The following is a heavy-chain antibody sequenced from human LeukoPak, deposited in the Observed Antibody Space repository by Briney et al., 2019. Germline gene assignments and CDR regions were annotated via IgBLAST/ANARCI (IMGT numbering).Heavy chain of an antibody. CDR1: GFTFSSYG. V-gene: IGHV3-30*03. CDR2: ISYDGSSK. D-gene: IGHD2-21*02. CDR3: ARTTLAYCGGDCYSTWFDP. J-gene: IGHJ5*02. Sequence: GRSLRLSCAASGFTFSSYGMHWVRQAPGKGLEWVAVISYDGSSKYYADSVKGRFTISRDNSKNTLYLQMNSLRAEDTAVYYCARTTLAYCGGDCYSTWFDPWGQGTLVTVSS.